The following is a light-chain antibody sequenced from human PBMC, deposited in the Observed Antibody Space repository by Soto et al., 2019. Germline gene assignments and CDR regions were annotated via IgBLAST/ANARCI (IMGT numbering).Light chain of an antibody. Sequence: QSALTQPASVSGSPGQSITISCTGTRSDVGGYNYDSWYQQHPGKAPKLMIYDVSNRPSGISNRFSGSKSGNTASLTISGLQTEDEADYYSSSYTRSSTTLMVFGGGTKLTVL. CDR1: RSDVGGYNY. CDR2: DVS. V-gene: IGLV2-14*01. J-gene: IGLJ2*01. CDR3: SSYTRSSTTLMV.